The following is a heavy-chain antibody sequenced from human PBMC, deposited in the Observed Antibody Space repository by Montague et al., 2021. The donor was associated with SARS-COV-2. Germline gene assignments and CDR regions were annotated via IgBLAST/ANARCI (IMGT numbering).Heavy chain of an antibody. Sequence: SETLSLTCTVSGGSVSSDNWWTWVRQPLGKGLEWIGEIYHSGTTNYNPSLQSQVTISVDKSRNHLSLNLRSVTVADTAMYYCALPLGGARFDPWGQGILVTVSS. J-gene: IGHJ5*02. D-gene: IGHD1-26*01. V-gene: IGHV4-4*02. CDR2: IYHSGTT. CDR1: GGSVSSDNW. CDR3: ALPLGGARFDP.